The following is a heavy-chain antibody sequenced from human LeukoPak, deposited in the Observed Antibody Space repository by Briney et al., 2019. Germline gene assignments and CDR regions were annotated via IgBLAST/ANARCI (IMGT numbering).Heavy chain of an antibody. CDR3: ARVNWGGYFDY. V-gene: IGHV4-34*01. CDR2: INHSGST. Sequence: SETLSLTCAVYGGSFSGYYWSWIRQPPGKGLEWIGEINHSGSTNYNPSLKSRVTISVDTSKNQFSLKLSSVTAADTAVYYCARVNWGGYFDYWGQGTLVTVSS. CDR1: GGSFSGYY. J-gene: IGHJ4*02. D-gene: IGHD7-27*01.